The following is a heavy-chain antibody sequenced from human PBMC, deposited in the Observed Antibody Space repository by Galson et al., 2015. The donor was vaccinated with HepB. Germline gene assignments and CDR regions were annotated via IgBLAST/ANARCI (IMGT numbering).Heavy chain of an antibody. CDR3: VRHGISSSWSTDWYFDL. CDR2: VYPGDSDT. V-gene: IGHV5-51*01. Sequence: QSGAEVKKPGESLRISCKSSGYQFTTYWIGWVRQMPGKGLEWMGIVYPGDSDTRFNPSFQDHVTISADKSISTAFLQWTTLRASDSAIYYCVRHGISSSWSTDWYFDLWGRGTLVTVSS. D-gene: IGHD6-13*01. J-gene: IGHJ2*01. CDR1: GYQFTTYW.